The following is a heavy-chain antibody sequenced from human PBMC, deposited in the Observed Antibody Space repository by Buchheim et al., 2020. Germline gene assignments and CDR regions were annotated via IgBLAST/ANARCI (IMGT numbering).Heavy chain of an antibody. D-gene: IGHD1-14*01. Sequence: EVQLVESGGGLVKPGGSLRLSCAASGFNFNVFWMSWVRQAPGKGLEWVGHIKSKSNGETTYYAAPVKGRLSMSRDDSENLVYLQMNSLKTDDTAVYYCTTYQTPDALLAYFEAWGQGTL. CDR1: GFNFNVFW. J-gene: IGHJ4*02. CDR2: IKSKSNGETT. CDR3: TTYQTPDALLAYFEA. V-gene: IGHV3-15*01.